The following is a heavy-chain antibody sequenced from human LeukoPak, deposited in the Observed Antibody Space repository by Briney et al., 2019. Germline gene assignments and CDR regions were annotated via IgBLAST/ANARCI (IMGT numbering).Heavy chain of an antibody. J-gene: IGHJ3*02. Sequence: SETLSLTCTVSGGSISSSSSYWGWIRQPPGKGLEWIGNIYYSGSTYYNPSLKSRVTISEDTSRNQFSLKLSSVTAADTAVYYCARLGGTYDAFDIWGQGTMVTVSS. CDR3: ARLGGTYDAFDI. D-gene: IGHD1-26*01. V-gene: IGHV4-39*01. CDR2: IYYSGST. CDR1: GGSISSSSSY.